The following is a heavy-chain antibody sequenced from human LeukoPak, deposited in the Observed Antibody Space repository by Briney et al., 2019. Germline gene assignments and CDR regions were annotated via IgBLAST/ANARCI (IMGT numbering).Heavy chain of an antibody. CDR1: GESFSGYY. Sequence: SETLSLTCAVYGESFSGYYWSWIRQPPGKGLEWIGEINHSGSTNYNPSLKSRVTISVDTSKNQFSLKLSSVTAADTAVYYCARAGVYYYDSSGYYQFQHWGQGTLVTVSS. V-gene: IGHV4-34*01. CDR3: ARAGVYYYDSSGYYQFQH. CDR2: INHSGST. D-gene: IGHD3-22*01. J-gene: IGHJ1*01.